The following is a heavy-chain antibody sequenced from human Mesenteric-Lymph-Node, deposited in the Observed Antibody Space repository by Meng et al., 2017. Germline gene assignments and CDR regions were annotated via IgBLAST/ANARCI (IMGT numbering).Heavy chain of an antibody. CDR3: ARDPIQPESYGMDV. CDR1: GFTFSSYE. V-gene: IGHV3-48*03. CDR2: ISSSGSTI. J-gene: IGHJ6*02. Sequence: GGSLRLSCAASGFTFSSYEMNWVRQAPGKGLEWVSYISSSGSTIYYADSVKGRFTISRDNAKNSLYLQMNSLRAEDTAVYYCARDPIQPESYGMDVWGQGTTVTVSS. D-gene: IGHD5-18*01.